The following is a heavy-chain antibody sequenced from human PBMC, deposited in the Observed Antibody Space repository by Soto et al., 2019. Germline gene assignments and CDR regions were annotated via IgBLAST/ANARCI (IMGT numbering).Heavy chain of an antibody. D-gene: IGHD5-12*01. V-gene: IGHV4-34*02. CDR2: INHRGST. Sequence: QVHLQQWGAGLLKPSETLSLTCAVYGESFIGYYWTWIRQPPGKGLEWTGEINHRGSTNYNPSLKSRVTISIDTSKNQFSLKFTSVTAADTSVYYCARTDIVTTNWFDPWGQGTLVTVSS. CDR1: GESFIGYY. J-gene: IGHJ5*02. CDR3: ARTDIVTTNWFDP.